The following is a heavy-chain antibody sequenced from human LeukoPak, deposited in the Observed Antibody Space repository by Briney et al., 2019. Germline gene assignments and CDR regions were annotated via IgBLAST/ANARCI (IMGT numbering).Heavy chain of an antibody. Sequence: GGSLRLSWAASGFTFDDYAMHWVRQAPGKGLEGVSGISGNSGSIGYADSVKGRFTISRDNAKNSLYLQMNSRRAEDTALYYCAKTDCSSTSCPDEVSYYYGMDVWGQGTTVTVSS. D-gene: IGHD2-2*01. J-gene: IGHJ6*02. V-gene: IGHV3-9*01. CDR1: GFTFDDYA. CDR2: ISGNSGSI. CDR3: AKTDCSSTSCPDEVSYYYGMDV.